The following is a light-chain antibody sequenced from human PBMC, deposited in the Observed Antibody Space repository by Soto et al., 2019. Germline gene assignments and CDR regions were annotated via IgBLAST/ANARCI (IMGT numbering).Light chain of an antibody. J-gene: IGLJ1*01. CDR2: EVS. Sequence: SALTHPASVSGSPGQSIAMSFSGTSSDIGAYDYVSWYHQHPGRSPKLIIYEVSHRFSGLSYRFSGPKSGNTASLTISGLQAEEEGDYYCTSFAPGRVYVFGSGTKVTVL. V-gene: IGLV2-14*03. CDR1: SSDIGAYDY. CDR3: TSFAPGRVYV.